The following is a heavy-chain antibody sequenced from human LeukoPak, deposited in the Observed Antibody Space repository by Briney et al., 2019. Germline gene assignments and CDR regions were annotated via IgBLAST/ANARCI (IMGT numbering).Heavy chain of an antibody. CDR3: ARDDQAYDSSGYRAFDI. V-gene: IGHV1-69*05. D-gene: IGHD3-22*01. Sequence: SVKVSCKASGGTFSSYAISWVRQAPGQGLEWMGRIIPIFGTANYAQKFQGRVTITTEESTSTAYMELSSLRSEDTAVYYCARDDQAYDSSGYRAFDIWGQGTMVTVSS. CDR1: GGTFSSYA. J-gene: IGHJ3*02. CDR2: IIPIFGTA.